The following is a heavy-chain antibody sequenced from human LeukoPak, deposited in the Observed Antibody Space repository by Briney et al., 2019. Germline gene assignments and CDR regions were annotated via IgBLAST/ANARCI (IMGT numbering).Heavy chain of an antibody. D-gene: IGHD6-19*01. CDR3: AKATKLIAVAGHYFDY. CDR1: GFTFSSYW. V-gene: IGHV3-23*01. J-gene: IGHJ4*02. CDR2: ISGSGGST. Sequence: GGSLRLSCAASGFTFSSYWMHWVRQAPGKGLEWVSAISGSGGSTYYADSVKGRFTISRDNSKNTLYLQMNSLRAEDTAVYYCAKATKLIAVAGHYFDYWGQGTLVTVSS.